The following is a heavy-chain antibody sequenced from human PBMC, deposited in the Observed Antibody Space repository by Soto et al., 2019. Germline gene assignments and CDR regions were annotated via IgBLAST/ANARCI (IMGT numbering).Heavy chain of an antibody. CDR3: ARMIVVVPAAITEYYYYGMDV. D-gene: IGHD2-2*01. J-gene: IGHJ6*02. Sequence: ASETLSLTCTVSGGSVSSGSYYWSWIRQPPGKGLEWIGYIYYSGSTNYNPSLKSRVTISVDTSKNQFSLKLSSVTAADTAVYYCARMIVVVPAAITEYYYYGMDVWGQGTTVTVSS. V-gene: IGHV4-61*01. CDR1: GGSVSSGSYY. CDR2: IYYSGST.